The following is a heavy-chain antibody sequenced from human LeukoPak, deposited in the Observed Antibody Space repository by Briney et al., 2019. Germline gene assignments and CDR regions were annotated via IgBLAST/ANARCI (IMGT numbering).Heavy chain of an antibody. D-gene: IGHD3-9*01. CDR1: GFTFSSYS. Sequence: GGSLRLPCVASGFTFSSYSMVWVRQAPGKGLEYVSGISSSGDSTYYADSVKGRFTISRDNSKNTLFLQMGGLRGEDMAVYYCTRSTGYYENWGQGILVTVSS. V-gene: IGHV3-64*02. CDR2: ISSSGDST. CDR3: TRSTGYYEN. J-gene: IGHJ4*02.